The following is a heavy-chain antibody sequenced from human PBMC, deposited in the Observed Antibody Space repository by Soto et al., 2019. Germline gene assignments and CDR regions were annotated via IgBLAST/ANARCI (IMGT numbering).Heavy chain of an antibody. V-gene: IGHV3-21*01. D-gene: IGHD1-26*01. CDR3: ARGVGGSYSSSFDY. J-gene: IGHJ4*02. Sequence: GGSLRLSCAASGFTFSSYSMNWVRQAPGKGLEWVSSISSSSSYIYYADSVKGRFTISRDNAKNSLYLQMNSLRAEDTAVYYCARGVGGSYSSSFDYWGQGTLVTVSS. CDR1: GFTFSSYS. CDR2: ISSSSSYI.